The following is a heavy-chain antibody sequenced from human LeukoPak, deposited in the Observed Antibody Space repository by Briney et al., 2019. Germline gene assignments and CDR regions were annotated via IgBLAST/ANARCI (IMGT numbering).Heavy chain of an antibody. J-gene: IGHJ6*02. CDR3: AREQGLDYYYYGMDV. CDR1: GHTFTGYY. Sequence: GASVKVSCKASGHTFTGYYMHWVRQAPGQGLEWMGWINPNSGGTNYAQKFQGWVTMTRDTSISTAYMELSRLRSDDTAVYYCAREQGLDYYYYGMDVWGQGTTVTVSS. CDR2: INPNSGGT. V-gene: IGHV1-2*04.